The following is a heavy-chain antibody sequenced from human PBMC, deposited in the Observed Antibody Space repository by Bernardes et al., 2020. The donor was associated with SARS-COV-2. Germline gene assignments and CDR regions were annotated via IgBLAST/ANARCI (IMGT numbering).Heavy chain of an antibody. D-gene: IGHD4-17*01. V-gene: IGHV3-53*01. Sequence: SLRLSCAASGFTFSSYGMHWVRQAPGKGLECVSVLYGVGTTFYADSVRGRFTISRDTSKNTVYLQMSSLRADDTATYYCAGYGGNSYWGQGTQVNVSS. CDR2: LYGVGTT. CDR3: AGYGGNSY. CDR1: GFTFSSYG. J-gene: IGHJ4*02.